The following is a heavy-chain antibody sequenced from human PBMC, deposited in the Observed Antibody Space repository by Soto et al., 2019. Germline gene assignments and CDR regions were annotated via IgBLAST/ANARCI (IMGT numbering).Heavy chain of an antibody. Sequence: GGSLRLSCAASGFTFSSYEMNWVRQAPGKGLEWVSYISSSGSTIYYADSVKGRFSTSRDNAKNSLFLQIHSLRDEDTAVYYCVREAGSGSYSQYWGQGTLVTVSS. D-gene: IGHD3-10*01. CDR2: ISSSGSTI. CDR3: VREAGSGSYSQY. CDR1: GFTFSSYE. V-gene: IGHV3-48*03. J-gene: IGHJ4*02.